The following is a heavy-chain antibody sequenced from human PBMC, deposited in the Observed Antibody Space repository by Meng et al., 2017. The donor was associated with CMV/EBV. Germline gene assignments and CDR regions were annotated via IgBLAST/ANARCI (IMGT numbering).Heavy chain of an antibody. CDR3: ARSMVVAGDWFDP. D-gene: IGHD2-15*01. Sequence: QAQLQASGPGLVNPPATLSLTCTVSGGSISSYYWSWIRQPAGKGLEWIGRIYTSGSTNYNHSLKSRVTMSVDTSKNQFSLKLSSVTAADTAVYYCARSMVVAGDWFDPWGQGTLVTVFS. CDR1: GGSISSYY. CDR2: IYTSGST. V-gene: IGHV4-4*07. J-gene: IGHJ5*02.